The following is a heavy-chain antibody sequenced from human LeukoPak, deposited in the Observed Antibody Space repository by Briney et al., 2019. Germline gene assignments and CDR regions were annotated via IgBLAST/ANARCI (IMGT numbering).Heavy chain of an antibody. CDR2: ISGDSTYI. Sequence: PGGSLRLSCAASGFTFSSYAMSWVRQAPGEGLEWVSSISGDSTYIYYADSVKGRFTISRDNAKNSLYLQMNSLRAEDTAVYYCARTSTGFDYWGQGTLVTVSS. J-gene: IGHJ4*02. D-gene: IGHD2-8*02. CDR1: GFTFSSYA. CDR3: ARTSTGFDY. V-gene: IGHV3-21*01.